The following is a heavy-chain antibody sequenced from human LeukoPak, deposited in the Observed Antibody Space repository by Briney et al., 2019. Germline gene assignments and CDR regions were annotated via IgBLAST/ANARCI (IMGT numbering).Heavy chain of an antibody. D-gene: IGHD6-19*01. CDR2: IGISAPST. V-gene: IGHV3-23*01. J-gene: IGHJ4*02. CDR1: GFTLKTFA. Sequence: PGGSLRLPCAASGFTLKTFASSWVRQAPGKGLEWVSGIGISAPSTHYADSVKGRFTISRDDSKNTMSLEMNSLRAEDTAIYYCARGGIAVAGFDYWGQGALVTVSS. CDR3: ARGGIAVAGFDY.